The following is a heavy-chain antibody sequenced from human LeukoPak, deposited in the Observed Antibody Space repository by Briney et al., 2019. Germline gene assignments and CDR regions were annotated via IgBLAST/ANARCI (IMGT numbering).Heavy chain of an antibody. Sequence: GGSLRLSCAASGFTVSRNYMNWVRQAPGRGLEWVSVIYSGGSTYYADSVKGRFAISRDNSKNTLYLQMNSLRAEDTAVYYCARELSVEAYFDYWGQGTLVTVSS. CDR3: ARELSVEAYFDY. V-gene: IGHV3-53*05. J-gene: IGHJ4*02. CDR2: IYSGGST. D-gene: IGHD5/OR15-5a*01. CDR1: GFTVSRNY.